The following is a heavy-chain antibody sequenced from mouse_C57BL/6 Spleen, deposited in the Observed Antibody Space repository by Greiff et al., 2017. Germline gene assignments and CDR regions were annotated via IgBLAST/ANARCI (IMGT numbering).Heavy chain of an antibody. CDR1: GYTFTDYY. J-gene: IGHJ2*01. CDR3: ARNYYGSSYEGFDY. D-gene: IGHD1-1*01. CDR2: IYPGSGNT. V-gene: IGHV1-84*01. Sequence: LVESGPELVKPGASVKISCKASGYTFTDYYINWVKQRPGQGLEWIGWIYPGSGNTKYNEKFKGKATLTVDTSSSTAYMQLSSLTSEDSAVYFCARNYYGSSYEGFDYWGQGTTLTVSS.